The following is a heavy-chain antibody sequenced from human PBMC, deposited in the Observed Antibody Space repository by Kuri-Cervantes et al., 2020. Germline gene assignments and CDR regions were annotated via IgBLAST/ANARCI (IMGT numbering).Heavy chain of an antibody. D-gene: IGHD2-2*01. V-gene: IGHV3-21*01. CDR3: AKVVVVVPADLLSMGAFDI. J-gene: IGHJ3*02. CDR2: ISSSSSYI. Sequence: GGSLRLSCAASGFTFDDYAMHWVRQAPGKGLEWVSSISSSSSYIYYADLVKGRFSISRDNAKNSLYLQMNSLRAEDTAVYYCAKVVVVVPADLLSMGAFDIWGQGTMVTVSS. CDR1: GFTFDDYA.